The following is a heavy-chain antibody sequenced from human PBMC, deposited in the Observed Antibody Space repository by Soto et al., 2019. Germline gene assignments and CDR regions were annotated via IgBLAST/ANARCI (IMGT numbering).Heavy chain of an antibody. CDR2: INPKSGAT. V-gene: IGHV1-2*02. CDR1: GYTFSDNH. D-gene: IGHD3-10*01. CDR3: ARGGIVGVTALNT. Sequence: GASVKVSCKASGYTFSDNHMHWVRQAPGQGLEWIGWINPKSGATKFVQRFQGRVTMSRDTAISTAYMELSRLTSDDTAVYFCARGGIVGVTALNTWDQGTLVTVSS. J-gene: IGHJ5*02.